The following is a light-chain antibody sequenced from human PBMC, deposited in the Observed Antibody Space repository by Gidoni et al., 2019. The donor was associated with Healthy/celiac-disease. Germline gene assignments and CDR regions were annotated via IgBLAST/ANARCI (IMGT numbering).Light chain of an antibody. J-gene: IGLJ1*01. CDR3: QSYDSSLSGWGV. V-gene: IGLV1-40*01. CDR2: GNS. Sequence: QSVLTQPPSVSGAPGQRVTISCPGSSSNIGAGYDVHWYQQLPGTAPKLLIYGNSNRPSGVPDRFSGSKSGTSASLAITGLQAEDEADYYCQSYDSSLSGWGVFGTGTKVTVL. CDR1: SSNIGAGYD.